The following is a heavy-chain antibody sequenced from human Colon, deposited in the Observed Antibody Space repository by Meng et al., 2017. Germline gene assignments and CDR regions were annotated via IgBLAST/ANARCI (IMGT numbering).Heavy chain of an antibody. CDR3: ARRYGSGTYPFDF. J-gene: IGHJ4*02. CDR2: IYYSENT. V-gene: IGHV4-31*03. D-gene: IGHD3-10*01. Sequence: QVQMPESGPGLVKPSETLSLTCSVSGASIRGGGYYWSWIRQVPGKGLDLIGYIYYSENTYYKPSLQSRAIISVDTSKNEFSLRLSSVSAADTAVYYCARRYGSGTYPFDFWGQGILVTVSS. CDR1: GASIRGGGYY.